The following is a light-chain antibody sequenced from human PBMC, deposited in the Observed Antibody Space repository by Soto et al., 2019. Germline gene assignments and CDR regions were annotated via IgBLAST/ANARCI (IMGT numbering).Light chain of an antibody. CDR1: QGISSY. CDR2: AAS. J-gene: IGKJ5*01. V-gene: IGKV1-8*01. CDR3: QQYYSYPLT. Sequence: AIRMTQSPSSLSPSTGDRVTITCRASQGISSYLAWYQQKPGKAPKLLIYAASTLQSGVPSRFSGSGSGTDFTLTISCLQSEDFATYYCQQYYSYPLTFGQGTRLEIK.